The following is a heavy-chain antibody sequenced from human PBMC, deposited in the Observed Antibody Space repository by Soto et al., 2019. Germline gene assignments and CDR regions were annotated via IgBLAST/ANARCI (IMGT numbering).Heavy chain of an antibody. D-gene: IGHD3-3*01. CDR2: MNPNSGNT. CDR3: ARYTALGYDFWSGYYKDYYYMDV. V-gene: IGHV1-8*01. CDR1: GYTFTSYD. J-gene: IGHJ6*03. Sequence: QVQLVQSGAEVKKPGASVKVSCKASGYTFTSYDINWVRQATGQGLEWMGWMNPNSGNTGYAQKFQGRVTMTRTTSISTAYMELSSLRSEDTAVYYCARYTALGYDFWSGYYKDYYYMDVWGKGTTVTVSS.